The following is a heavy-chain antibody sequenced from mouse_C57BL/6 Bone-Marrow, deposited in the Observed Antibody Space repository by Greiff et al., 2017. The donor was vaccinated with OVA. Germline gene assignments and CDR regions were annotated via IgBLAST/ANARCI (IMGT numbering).Heavy chain of an antibody. D-gene: IGHD3-1*01. CDR3: AREGCGLTFDY. CDR2: ISYDGSN. CDR1: GYSITSGYY. Sequence: EVHLVESGPGLVKPSQSLSLTCSVTGYSITSGYYWNWIRQFPGNKLEWMGYISYDGSNNYNPSLKNRISITRDTSKNQFFLKLNSVTTEDTATYYCAREGCGLTFDYWGQGTTLTVSS. V-gene: IGHV3-6*01. J-gene: IGHJ2*01.